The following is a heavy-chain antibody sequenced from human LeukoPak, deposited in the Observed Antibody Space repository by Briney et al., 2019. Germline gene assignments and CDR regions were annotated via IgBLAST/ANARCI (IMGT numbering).Heavy chain of an antibody. D-gene: IGHD3-3*01. CDR2: ISYEGNEK. J-gene: IGHJ4*02. CDR1: GFSSNYYA. Sequence: GGSLRLSCAPPGFSSNYYAMHWVPQAPGKGLGWGGAISYEGNEKDYADHVKGRFTISRDNSKDTVYLQMNSLRAEDTAVYYCGSTIFGIVIDLDSGYYWGQGTLVTVSS. V-gene: IGHV3-30-3*01. CDR3: GSTIFGIVIDLDSGYY.